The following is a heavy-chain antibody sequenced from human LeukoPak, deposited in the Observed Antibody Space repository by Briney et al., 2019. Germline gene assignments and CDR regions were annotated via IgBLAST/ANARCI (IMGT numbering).Heavy chain of an antibody. V-gene: IGHV3-30*02. D-gene: IGHD6-19*01. CDR3: AKSSAEITWFDP. CDR2: TRFDDSFK. CDR1: GFSFSSSG. J-gene: IGHJ5*02. Sequence: GGSLRLSCAASGFSFSSSGMHWVRQAPGKGPEWVSFTRFDDSFKAYADSVKGRFTISRDNSKNTLYLQMDSLRSDDTAVYYCAKSSAEITWFDPWGQGTLVTVSS.